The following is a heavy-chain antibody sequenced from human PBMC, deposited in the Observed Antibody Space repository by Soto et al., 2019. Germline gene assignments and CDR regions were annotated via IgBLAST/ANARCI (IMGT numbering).Heavy chain of an antibody. V-gene: IGHV5-51*03. J-gene: IGHJ4*02. D-gene: IGHD5-12*01. CDR3: ARLKRDGHNYSPLYY. CDR2: IYPGDSDT. CDR1: GYTFTSYW. Sequence: EVQLVQSGAEVKKPGESLKISCKGSGYTFTSYWIGWVRQMPGKGLEWMGIIYPGDSDTRYSPSIQGQATISPGKSISTAYLQWSRLKASDTAMYYCARLKRDGHNYSPLYYWGQGTLVTVSS.